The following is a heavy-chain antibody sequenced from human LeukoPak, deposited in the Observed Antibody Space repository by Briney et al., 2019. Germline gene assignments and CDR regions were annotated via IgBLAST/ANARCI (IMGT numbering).Heavy chain of an antibody. CDR3: ARGGGSTLWDY. CDR2: IYHSGST. J-gene: IGHJ4*02. CDR1: GGSVSSSNYY. D-gene: IGHD3-16*01. Sequence: SETLSLTCTVSGGSVSSSNYYWGWIRQPPGKGLEWIGCIYHSGSTYDNPSLKSRVTISVDTSKNQFSLKLSSVTAADTAVYYCARGGGSTLWDYWGQGTLVTVSS. V-gene: IGHV4-39*07.